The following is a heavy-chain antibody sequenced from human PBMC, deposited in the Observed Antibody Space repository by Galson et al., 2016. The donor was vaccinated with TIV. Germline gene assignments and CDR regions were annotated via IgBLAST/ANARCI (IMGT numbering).Heavy chain of an antibody. Sequence: CKASGGTFNIYAISWVRQAPGQGLAWMGGILPIFGAATYAQKFQGRVTITADESTNTAYMELSSLKSDDTAMYYCARPSSSCRGCSYYYYMDVWGKGTTVTVSS. CDR2: ILPIFGAA. D-gene: IGHD6-19*01. CDR3: ARPSSSCRGCSYYYYMDV. J-gene: IGHJ6*03. V-gene: IGHV1-69*01. CDR1: GGTFNIYA.